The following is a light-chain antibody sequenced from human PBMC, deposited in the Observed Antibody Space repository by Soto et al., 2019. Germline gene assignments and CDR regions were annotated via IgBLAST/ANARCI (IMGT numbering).Light chain of an antibody. CDR1: SSDVGGYNF. CDR2: EVT. V-gene: IGLV2-8*02. Sequence: QSVLTQPPSASRSPGQTVTISCTGTSSDVGGYNFVSWYQQHPGKAPKLMIHEVTKRPSGVPDRFSGSKSGNTASLTVSGLQAEDEADYYCSSYAGSNNLVLFGGGTKLTVL. CDR3: SSYAGSNNLVL. J-gene: IGLJ2*01.